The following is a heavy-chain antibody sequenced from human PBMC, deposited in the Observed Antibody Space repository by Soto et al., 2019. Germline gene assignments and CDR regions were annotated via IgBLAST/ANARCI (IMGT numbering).Heavy chain of an antibody. CDR2: IYYSGST. V-gene: IGHV4-59*01. CDR1: GGSISSYY. D-gene: IGHD6-13*01. Sequence: SETLSLTCTFSGGSISSYYWSWIRHPPGKGLEWIGYIYYSGSTNYNPSLKSRVTISVDTSKNQFSLKLSSVTAADTAVYYCARERRIAAGSVNNWFEPLGQGTLVSVSS. J-gene: IGHJ5*02. CDR3: ARERRIAAGSVNNWFEP.